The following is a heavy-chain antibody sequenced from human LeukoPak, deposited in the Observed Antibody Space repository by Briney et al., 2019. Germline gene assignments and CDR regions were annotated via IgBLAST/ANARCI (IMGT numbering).Heavy chain of an antibody. CDR2: INWYGGST. Sequence: PGGSLRLSCAASGFTFDDYGMSWVRQAPGKGLEWVSGINWYGGSTGYADSVKGRFTISRDNAKNSLYLQMNSLRAEDTALYYCARDLIAAAGTGYWGQGTLVTVSS. V-gene: IGHV3-20*04. J-gene: IGHJ4*02. D-gene: IGHD6-13*01. CDR3: ARDLIAAAGTGY. CDR1: GFTFDDYG.